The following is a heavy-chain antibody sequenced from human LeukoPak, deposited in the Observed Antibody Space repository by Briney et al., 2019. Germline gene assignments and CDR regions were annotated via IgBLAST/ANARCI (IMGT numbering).Heavy chain of an antibody. V-gene: IGHV1-18*01. CDR1: GYTFTSYG. Sequence: ASVKVSCEASGYTFTSYGISWVRQAPGQGLEGMGWISAYNGNTNYAQKLQGRVTMTTDTSTSTAYMELRSLRSDDTAVYYCARDQGGDYFLSSYYYYYMDVWGKGTTVTVSS. J-gene: IGHJ6*03. CDR2: ISAYNGNT. CDR3: ARDQGGDYFLSSYYYYYMDV. D-gene: IGHD4-17*01.